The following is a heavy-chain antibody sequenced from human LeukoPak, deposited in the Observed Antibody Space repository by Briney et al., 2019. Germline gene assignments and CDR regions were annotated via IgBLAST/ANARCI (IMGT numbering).Heavy chain of an antibody. CDR3: ARDGYGYSYDY. V-gene: IGHV3-20*04. D-gene: IGHD5-18*01. CDR1: GFTFDGYG. CDR2: INWNGGST. Sequence: PGGSLRLSRAASGFTFDGYGMGWVRQAPGKGLGWVSGINWNGGSTGYVDSVKGRFTIYRDNAKNLLYLQMNSLRVEDTALYYCARDGYGYSYDYWGQGTLVTVSS. J-gene: IGHJ4*02.